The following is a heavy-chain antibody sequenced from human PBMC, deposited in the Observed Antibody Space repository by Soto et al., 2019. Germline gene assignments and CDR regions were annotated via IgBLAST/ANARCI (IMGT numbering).Heavy chain of an antibody. J-gene: IGHJ4*02. Sequence: PGGSLRLSCAASGFTFSSYAMSWVRQAPGKGLEWVSAISGSGGSTYYADSVKGRFTISRDNSKNTLYLQMNSLRAEDTAVYYCAKVLFGCSGGSCYIFDYWGQGTLVTVSS. CDR3: AKVLFGCSGGSCYIFDY. CDR1: GFTFSSYA. CDR2: ISGSGGST. V-gene: IGHV3-23*01. D-gene: IGHD2-15*01.